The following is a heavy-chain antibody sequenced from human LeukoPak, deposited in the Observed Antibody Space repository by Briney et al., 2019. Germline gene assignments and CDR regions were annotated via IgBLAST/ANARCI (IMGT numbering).Heavy chain of an antibody. CDR3: AKYRGSDYGMDV. D-gene: IGHD3-10*01. CDR1: GFTFSNYA. Sequence: PGGSLRLSCAASGFTFSNYAMTWVRQAPGKGLEWVSGISGSGGSTYYADSVKGRFTISRGNSKNTLYLQMNSLRAEDTAVYYCAKYRGSDYGMDVWGQGTTVTVSS. J-gene: IGHJ6*02. V-gene: IGHV3-23*01. CDR2: ISGSGGST.